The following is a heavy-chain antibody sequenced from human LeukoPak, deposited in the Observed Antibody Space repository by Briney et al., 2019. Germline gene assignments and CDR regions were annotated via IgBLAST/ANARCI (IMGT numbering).Heavy chain of an antibody. V-gene: IGHV1-2*02. CDR1: GYTFTSYD. D-gene: IGHD4-17*01. Sequence: ASVKVSCKASGYTFTSYDINWVRQAPGQGLEWMGWINPNSGGTNYAQKFQGRVTMTRDTSISTAYMELSRLRSDDTAVYFCARGDGDYGHYYYYMDVWAKGTTVTVSS. J-gene: IGHJ6*03. CDR3: ARGDGDYGHYYYYMDV. CDR2: INPNSGGT.